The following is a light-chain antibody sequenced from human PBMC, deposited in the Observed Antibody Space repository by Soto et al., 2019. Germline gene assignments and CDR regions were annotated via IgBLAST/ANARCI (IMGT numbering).Light chain of an antibody. CDR2: DAS. V-gene: IGKV1-33*01. J-gene: IGKJ5*01. CDR3: QQYDNLFT. CDR1: QDISNY. Sequence: DIHMTQSPSCLSASVGDRVTITFQASQDISNYLNWYQQKPGKAPKLLIYDASNLETGVPSRFSGSGSGTDFTFTISSLQPEDIATYYCQQYDNLFTFGQGTRLEIK.